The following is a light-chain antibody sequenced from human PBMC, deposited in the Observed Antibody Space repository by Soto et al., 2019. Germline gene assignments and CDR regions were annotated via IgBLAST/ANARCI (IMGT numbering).Light chain of an antibody. V-gene: IGKV2-30*01. Sequence: DVVMTQSPLSLPVTLGQPASISCRSSQALVYSDGYTYLNWFQQRPGQSPRRLMYKVYERDSGVPERFSGSGSGPDFTLEISRVEAEDVGIYHCMQCTLWPATFGPGTKVEIK. CDR2: KVY. CDR1: QALVYSDGYTY. CDR3: MQCTLWPAT. J-gene: IGKJ3*01.